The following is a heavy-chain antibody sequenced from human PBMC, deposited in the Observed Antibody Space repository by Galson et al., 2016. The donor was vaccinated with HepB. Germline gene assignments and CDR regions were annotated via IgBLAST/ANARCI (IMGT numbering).Heavy chain of an antibody. CDR1: GFSFSRYG. D-gene: IGHD2-15*01. Sequence: LRLSCAASGFSFSRYGIHWVRQAPGQGLEWVAVISNDESNEYYADSVKGRFTISRDNSKNTLYLQMNSLTAEDTAVYYCASCSGVSCYVSDWAYYHYGLDVWGQGTSVTVSS. CDR3: ASCSGVSCYVSDWAYYHYGLDV. J-gene: IGHJ6*02. CDR2: ISNDESNE. V-gene: IGHV3-30*03.